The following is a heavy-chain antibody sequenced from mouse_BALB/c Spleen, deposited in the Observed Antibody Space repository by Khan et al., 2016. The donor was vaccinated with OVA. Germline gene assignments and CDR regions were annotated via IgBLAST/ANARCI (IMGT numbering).Heavy chain of an antibody. Sequence: QVQLQQSGPDLVKPGESVKISCKASGYTFTSYDINWVKQRPGQGLEWMGWIYPGDGSTKYKEKFKGKATLTADKSTSTAYMHLISLTSETTAFYFCAREEFRGVAMAYWGQGTSVTVSS. J-gene: IGHJ4*01. CDR1: GYTFTSYD. CDR3: AREEFRGVAMAY. V-gene: IGHV1S56*01. CDR2: IYPGDGST.